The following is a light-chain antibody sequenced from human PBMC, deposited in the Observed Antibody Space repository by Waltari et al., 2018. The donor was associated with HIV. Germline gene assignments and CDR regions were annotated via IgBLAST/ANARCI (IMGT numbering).Light chain of an antibody. Sequence: QSALTQPASVSGSPGQSITISCTGTSSDLGTYNYVSWYQQHPGKAPKLMIYDVSNRPSGVSNRFSDSKSGNTASLTISGLQAEDEADYYCSSYTSSSTPVVFGGGTKLTVL. CDR1: SSDLGTYNY. V-gene: IGLV2-14*01. CDR3: SSYTSSSTPVV. CDR2: DVS. J-gene: IGLJ2*01.